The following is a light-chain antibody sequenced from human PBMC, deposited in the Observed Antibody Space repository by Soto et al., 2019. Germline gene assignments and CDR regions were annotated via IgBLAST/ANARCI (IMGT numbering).Light chain of an antibody. CDR3: QSYDSSLLYV. V-gene: IGLV1-40*01. CDR2: GNS. CDR1: SSNIGAGYD. Sequence: QSVRTQPPSVSGAPGQRVTISCTGSSSNIGAGYDVHWYQQLPGTAPKLLIYGNSNRPSGVPDRFSGSKSGTSASLAITGLQAEDEADYYCQSYDSSLLYVFGTGTKVT. J-gene: IGLJ1*01.